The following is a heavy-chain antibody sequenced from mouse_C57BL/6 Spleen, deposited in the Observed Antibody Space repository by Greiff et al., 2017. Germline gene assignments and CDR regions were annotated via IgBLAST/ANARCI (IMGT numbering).Heavy chain of an antibody. CDR1: GFTFTDYY. Sequence: EVKLMESGGGLVQPGGSLSLSCAASGFTFTDYYMSWVRQPPGKALEWLGFIRNKANGYTTEYSASVKGRFTTSRDNSQSILYLQMNALRAEDSATYYCASLPAFDDAMDYWGQGTSVTVSS. V-gene: IGHV7-3*01. CDR2: IRNKANGYTT. J-gene: IGHJ4*01. CDR3: ASLPAFDDAMDY.